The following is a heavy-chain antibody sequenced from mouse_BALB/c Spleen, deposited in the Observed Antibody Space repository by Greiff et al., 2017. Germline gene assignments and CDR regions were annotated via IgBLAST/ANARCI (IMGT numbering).Heavy chain of an antibody. CDR2: IWAGGST. CDR3: ARADFSWFAY. J-gene: IGHJ3*01. CDR1: GFSLTSYG. V-gene: IGHV2-9*02. Sequence: QVQLKESGPGLVQPSQSLSITCTVSGFSLTSYGVHWVRQSPGKGLEWLGVIWAGGSTNYNSALMSRLSISKDNSKSQVFLKMNSLQTDDTAMYYCARADFSWFAYWGQGTLVTVSA.